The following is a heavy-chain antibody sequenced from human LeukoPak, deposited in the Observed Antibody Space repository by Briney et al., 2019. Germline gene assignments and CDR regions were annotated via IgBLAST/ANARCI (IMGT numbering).Heavy chain of an antibody. CDR1: GGSISRSSYY. CDR3: ARPDSNLDYFDY. Sequence: PSETLSLTCTVSGGSISRSSYYWGWIRQPPGKGLEWIGRIYYSGSTYYNPSLKSRVTISVDTSKNQFSLKLSSVTAADTAVYYCARPDSNLDYFDYWGQGTLVTVSS. J-gene: IGHJ4*02. V-gene: IGHV4-39*01. CDR2: IYYSGST. D-gene: IGHD3-22*01.